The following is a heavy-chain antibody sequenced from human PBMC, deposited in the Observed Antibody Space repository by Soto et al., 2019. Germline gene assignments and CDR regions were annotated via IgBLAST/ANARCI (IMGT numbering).Heavy chain of an antibody. D-gene: IGHD3-3*01. CDR3: ARKGRITIFGVVIHYGMDV. CDR1: GGSFSGYY. J-gene: IGHJ6*02. Sequence: PSETLSLTXAVYGGSFSGYYWSWIRQPPGKGLEWIGEINHSGSTNYNPSLKSRVTISVDTSKNQFSLKLSSVTAADTAVYYYARKGRITIFGVVIHYGMDVWGQGTTVTVSS. CDR2: INHSGST. V-gene: IGHV4-34*01.